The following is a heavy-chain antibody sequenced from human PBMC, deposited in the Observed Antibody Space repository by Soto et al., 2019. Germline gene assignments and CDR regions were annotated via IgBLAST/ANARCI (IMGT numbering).Heavy chain of an antibody. V-gene: IGHV3-23*01. CDR1: GFTFSTYA. CDR3: ARDDEGGSYCDLGY. Sequence: GALRLSCAASGFTFSTYAMIWVRQAPGKGLEWVSVITGSGGSTYYADSVKGRFTISRDNSKNTLYLQMNSLRTEDTAIYYCARDDEGGSYCDLGYWGQGTLVTVSS. D-gene: IGHD3-10*01. J-gene: IGHJ4*02. CDR2: ITGSGGST.